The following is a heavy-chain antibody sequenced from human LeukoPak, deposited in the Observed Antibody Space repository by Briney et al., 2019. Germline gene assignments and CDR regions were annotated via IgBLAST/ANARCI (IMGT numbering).Heavy chain of an antibody. D-gene: IGHD1-26*01. V-gene: IGHV3-23*01. CDR2: ISGSGGST. CDR3: AKVRGRQPHYYLDY. J-gene: IGHJ4*02. Sequence: GGSLRLSCAASGFTFSSYAMSWVRQAPGKGLEWVSAISGSGGSTYYADSVKGRFTISRDNSKNTLYLQMNSLRAEDTAVYYCAKVRGRQPHYYLDYWGQGTLVTVSS. CDR1: GFTFSSYA.